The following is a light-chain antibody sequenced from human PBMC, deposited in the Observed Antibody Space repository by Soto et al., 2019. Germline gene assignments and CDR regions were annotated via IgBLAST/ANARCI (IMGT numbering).Light chain of an antibody. CDR2: EVN. J-gene: IGLJ1*01. CDR1: SSDVGGYNY. CDR3: SSYTRSSPLV. Sequence: QSVLTQPASVSGSPGQSITISCTGTSSDVGGYNYVSWYQQHPGKAPKLMIYEVNNRPSGVSNRFSGSKSGNTASLTISGLQAEDEADYYCSSYTRSSPLVFGTGTKVPVL. V-gene: IGLV2-14*01.